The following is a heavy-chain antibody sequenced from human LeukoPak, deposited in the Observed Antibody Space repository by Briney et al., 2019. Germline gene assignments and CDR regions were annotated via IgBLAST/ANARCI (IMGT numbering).Heavy chain of an antibody. CDR1: GFTFSSYS. Sequence: PGGSLRLSCAASGFTFSSYSMNWVRQAPGKGLEWVSSISSSSSYIYYADSVKGRFTISRDNAKNSLYLQMNSLRAEDTAVYYCARAPGRSLYSGSFNFDYWGQGTLVTVSS. CDR2: ISSSSSYI. D-gene: IGHD1-26*01. J-gene: IGHJ4*02. V-gene: IGHV3-21*01. CDR3: ARAPGRSLYSGSFNFDY.